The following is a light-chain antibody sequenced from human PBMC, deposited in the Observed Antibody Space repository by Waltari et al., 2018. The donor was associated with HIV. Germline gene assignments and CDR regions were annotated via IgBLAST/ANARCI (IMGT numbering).Light chain of an antibody. CDR3: ASYSGSRTTYVA. CDR2: EVT. Sequence: QSALTPPPSASGSPGQSVTIPCNGTRSDLGDFAPWFQQPPGKAHKLMTHEVTKRPPGVADRFCGSTSGNAASLTVSVLQVDGEAEYDCASYSGSRTTYVAFGEGTKLTVL. J-gene: IGLJ2*01. CDR1: RSDLGDF. V-gene: IGLV2-8*01.